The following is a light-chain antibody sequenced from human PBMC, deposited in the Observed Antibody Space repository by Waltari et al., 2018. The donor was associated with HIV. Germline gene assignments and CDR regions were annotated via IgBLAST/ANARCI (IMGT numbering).Light chain of an antibody. Sequence: AIRMTQSPSSISASAGDRVTITCRASQGISSYLAWYQQKPGKAPKLLIYDASTLQTGVPSRFSGSGSGTYFTLTIDYLQSEDFATYSCQHYYSSPPTFGQWTKV. CDR3: QHYYSSPPT. J-gene: IGKJ1*01. CDR2: DAS. V-gene: IGKV1-8*01. CDR1: QGISSY.